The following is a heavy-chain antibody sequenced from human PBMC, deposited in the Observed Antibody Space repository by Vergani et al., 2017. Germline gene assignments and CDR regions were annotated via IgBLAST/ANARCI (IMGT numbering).Heavy chain of an antibody. CDR1: GFTFSTYA. CDR2: INDGGKNT. CDR3: AKLTLYSRGGLHFDY. J-gene: IGHJ4*02. Sequence: EVQLLESGGDLVQPGGSLRLSCAASGFTFSTYAMGWVRQAPGKGLEWVSSINDGGKNTYYADSVKGRFTISRDNSKNTLYLQMNSLRAEDTALYYCAKLTLYSRGGLHFDYWGQGTLVTVSS. V-gene: IGHV3-23*01. D-gene: IGHD4-11*01.